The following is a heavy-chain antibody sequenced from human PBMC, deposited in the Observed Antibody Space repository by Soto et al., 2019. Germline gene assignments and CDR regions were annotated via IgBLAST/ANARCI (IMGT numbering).Heavy chain of an antibody. CDR3: ARDSYTRY. J-gene: IGHJ1*01. CDR2: IYNDGST. D-gene: IGHD4-4*01. V-gene: IGHV3-66*01. CDR1: GFIGSSSY. Sequence: EVQLVESGGGLVQPGGSLRLSCAASGFIGSSSYMSWVRQAPGKGLEWVSIIYNDGSTYYAYSVKGRFTISRDNSKNTLYLQMLSLRAEDTAVYYCARDSYTRYWGQGTLVTVSS.